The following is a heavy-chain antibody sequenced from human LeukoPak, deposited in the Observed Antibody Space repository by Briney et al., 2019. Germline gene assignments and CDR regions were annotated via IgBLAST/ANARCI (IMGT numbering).Heavy chain of an antibody. Sequence: ASVKVSCKASGYTFTGYFIHWVRRAPGQGLEWMGWINPNSGGTNYAQKFQDRVTMTRDTSISTVYMKLSRLRSDDTAVYYCAREDCGGDCYHYWGQGTLVTVSS. CDR2: INPNSGGT. CDR3: AREDCGGDCYHY. J-gene: IGHJ4*02. CDR1: GYTFTGYF. V-gene: IGHV1-2*02. D-gene: IGHD2-21*02.